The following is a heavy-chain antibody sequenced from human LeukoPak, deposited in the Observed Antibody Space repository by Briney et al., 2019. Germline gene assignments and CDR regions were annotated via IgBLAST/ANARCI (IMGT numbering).Heavy chain of an antibody. V-gene: IGHV3-7*01. CDR2: IKQDGSEK. J-gene: IGHJ4*02. Sequence: PGGSLRLSCAASKFIFSSYWMSWVGQAPGKGLEWVANIKQDGSEKYYLDSVKGRFTISRDNAKNSLFLQMNSLRAEDTAVYYCARHVRFEGVDYWGQGTLVTVSS. D-gene: IGHD3-3*01. CDR1: KFIFSSYW. CDR3: ARHVRFEGVDY.